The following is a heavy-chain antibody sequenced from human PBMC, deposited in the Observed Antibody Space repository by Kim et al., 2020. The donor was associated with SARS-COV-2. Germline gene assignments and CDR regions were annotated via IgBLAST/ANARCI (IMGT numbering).Heavy chain of an antibody. Sequence: SETLSLTCALYGGSFSGYSWSWIRQPPGKGLEWIGEINHSGSTNYNPSLKSRVTISVDTSKNQFSLKLSSVTAADTAVYYCARGYYHWGQGTLVTVSS. V-gene: IGHV4-34*01. D-gene: IGHD2-8*01. CDR1: GGSFSGYS. CDR2: INHSGST. CDR3: ARGYYH. J-gene: IGHJ5*02.